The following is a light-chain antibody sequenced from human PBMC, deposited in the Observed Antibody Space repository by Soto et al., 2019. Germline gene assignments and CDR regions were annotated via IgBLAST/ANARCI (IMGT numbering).Light chain of an antibody. CDR1: RSDVGAYNY. CDR3: SSFTSRFTFV. Sequence: QPALTQPASVSGSPGQSIAISCTGTRSDVGAYNYVSWYQQHPGKAPKLMISEVTNRPSGVSDRFSGSKSGNTAPLTISGLQAEDEADYYCSSFTSRFTFVFGTGTKVTVL. V-gene: IGLV2-14*01. CDR2: EVT. J-gene: IGLJ1*01.